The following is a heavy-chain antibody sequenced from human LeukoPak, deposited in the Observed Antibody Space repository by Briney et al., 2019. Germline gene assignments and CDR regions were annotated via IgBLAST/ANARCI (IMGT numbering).Heavy chain of an antibody. CDR2: ISYDGSNK. CDR1: GFTISSYA. CDR3: ATPREAGQVGYFYGMDV. Sequence: GGSLSLTCAASGFTISSYAMHWVRQAPGKGLEWVAVISYDGSNKYYADSVKGRFTISRDNAKNLLYLQMNSLRAEDTAVYYCATPREAGQVGYFYGMDVWGQGTTVIVSS. J-gene: IGHJ6*02. V-gene: IGHV3-30-3*01. D-gene: IGHD1-26*01.